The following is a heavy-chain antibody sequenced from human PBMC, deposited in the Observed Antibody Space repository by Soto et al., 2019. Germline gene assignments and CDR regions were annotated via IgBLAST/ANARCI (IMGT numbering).Heavy chain of an antibody. V-gene: IGHV3-15*07. J-gene: IGHJ6*02. D-gene: IGHD3-22*01. CDR2: IKSKTDGGTT. CDR3: TTGYYYDSSGYPLDGMDV. CDR1: GFTFSNAW. Sequence: SLRLSCAASGFTFSNAWMNWVRQAPGKGLEWVGRIKSKTDGGTTDYAAPVKGRFTISRDDSKNTLYLQMNSLKTEDTAVYYCTTGYYYDSSGYPLDGMDVWGQGTTVTVSS.